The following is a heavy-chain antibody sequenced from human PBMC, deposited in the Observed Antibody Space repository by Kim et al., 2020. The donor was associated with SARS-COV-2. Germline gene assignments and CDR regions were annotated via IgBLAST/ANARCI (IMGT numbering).Heavy chain of an antibody. CDR2: ISSSSSYI. V-gene: IGHV3-21*01. D-gene: IGHD3-10*01. J-gene: IGHJ5*02. CDR3: ARDPITMVRGVISRWFDP. Sequence: GGSLRLSCAASGFTFSSYSMNWVRQAPGKGLEWVSSISSSSSYIYYADSVKGRFTISRDNAKNSLYLQMNSLRAEDTAVYYCARDPITMVRGVISRWFDPWGQGTLVTVSS. CDR1: GFTFSSYS.